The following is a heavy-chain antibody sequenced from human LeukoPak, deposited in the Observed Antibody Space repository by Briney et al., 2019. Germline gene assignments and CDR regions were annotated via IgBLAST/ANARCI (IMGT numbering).Heavy chain of an antibody. CDR1: GFTFSAYW. Sequence: GGSLRLSXTTSGFTFSAYWMTWVRQAPGKGLEWVANIKEDGIEKYYVDSVKGRFTISRDNAKNSLYLQMNSLRAEDTAVYYWASNRAGYYYYYMDVWGKGTTVTVSS. CDR2: IKEDGIEK. D-gene: IGHD1-14*01. J-gene: IGHJ6*03. CDR3: ASNRAGYYYYYMDV. V-gene: IGHV3-7*01.